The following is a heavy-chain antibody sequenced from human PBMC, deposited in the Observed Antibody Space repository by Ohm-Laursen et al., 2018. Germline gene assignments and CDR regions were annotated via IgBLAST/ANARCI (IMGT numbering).Heavy chain of an antibody. CDR2: IWYDGSNK. CDR3: ARSPSARLTYYYGMDV. CDR1: GFTFSSYG. V-gene: IGHV3-33*01. Sequence: SLRLSCAASGFTFSSYGMHWVRQAPGKGLEWVAVIWYDGSNKYYADSVKGRFTISSDNSKNTLYLQMNSLRAEDTAVYYCARSPSARLTYYYGMDVWGQGTTVTVSS. D-gene: IGHD6-6*01. J-gene: IGHJ6*02.